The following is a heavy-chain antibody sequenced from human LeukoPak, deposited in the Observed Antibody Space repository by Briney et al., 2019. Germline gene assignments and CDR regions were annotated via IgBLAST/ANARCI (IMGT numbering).Heavy chain of an antibody. CDR3: ARAAPIVGAESDHFDY. Sequence: SETLSLTCTVSGGSISSYYWSWIRQPPGKGLEWIGYIYYSGSATYNPSLKSRVTISVDTSKNQFSLRLSSVTAADTAVYYCARAAPIVGAESDHFDYWGQGTLVTVSS. CDR1: GGSISSYY. V-gene: IGHV4-59*01. J-gene: IGHJ4*02. D-gene: IGHD1-26*01. CDR2: IYYSGSA.